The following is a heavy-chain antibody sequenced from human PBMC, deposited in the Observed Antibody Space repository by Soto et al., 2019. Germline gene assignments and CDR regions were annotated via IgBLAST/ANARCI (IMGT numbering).Heavy chain of an antibody. V-gene: IGHV3-48*04. CDR3: TSSTSPDAY. CDR2: INSGSTSV. CDR1: GFDFNRYS. J-gene: IGHJ4*02. D-gene: IGHD2-2*01. Sequence: EVQLVESGGGLVQPVGSLRLSCVASGFDFNRYSMNCVRQAPGKGLEWISYINSGSTSVFYADSVRGRFTISRDNAKNSLYLQMNSLRAEDTAVYYCTSSTSPDAYWGQGTLVTVSS.